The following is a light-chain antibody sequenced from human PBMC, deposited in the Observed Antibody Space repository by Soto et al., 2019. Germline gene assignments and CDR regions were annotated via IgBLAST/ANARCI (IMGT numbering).Light chain of an antibody. Sequence: QSALTQPASVSGSPGQSITIYCTGTSSDVGGSNYVSWYQQHPGKAPKLMIYDVNNRPSGVSNRFSGSKSGNTASLTISGLQAEDEADYYCCSYTSSSTLYVFGTGTKLTVL. V-gene: IGLV2-14*01. CDR2: DVN. J-gene: IGLJ1*01. CDR1: SSDVGGSNY. CDR3: CSYTSSSTLYV.